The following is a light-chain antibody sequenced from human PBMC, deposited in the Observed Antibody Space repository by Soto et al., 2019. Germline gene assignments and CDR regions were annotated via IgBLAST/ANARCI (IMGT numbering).Light chain of an antibody. J-gene: IGKJ2*01. Sequence: EIVMTQSPGTLAVSPGETVTLSCRASQSVSSNLAWYQQKSGQAPSLLIYDASTRATGIPARFSGSGSGTECTLIISSLQSEDSAVYYCQQYNNWPPYTFGQGTNLEI. CDR2: DAS. CDR3: QQYNNWPPYT. V-gene: IGKV3-15*01. CDR1: QSVSSN.